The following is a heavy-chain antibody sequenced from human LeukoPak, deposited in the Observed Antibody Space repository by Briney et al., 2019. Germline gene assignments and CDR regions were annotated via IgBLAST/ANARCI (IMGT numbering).Heavy chain of an antibody. CDR1: RGTFSSYA. Sequence: SVKVSCKASRGTFSSYAISWVRQAPGEGLEWVGGIIPIFGTANYAQKFQGRVTITADESTSTAYMELSSLRSEDTAVYYCARDVLTGPDYYYYGMDVWGQGTTVTVSS. V-gene: IGHV1-69*13. D-gene: IGHD3-10*01. CDR2: IIPIFGTA. CDR3: ARDVLTGPDYYYYGMDV. J-gene: IGHJ6*02.